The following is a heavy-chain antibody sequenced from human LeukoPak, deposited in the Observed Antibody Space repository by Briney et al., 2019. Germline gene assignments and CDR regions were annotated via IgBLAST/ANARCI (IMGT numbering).Heavy chain of an antibody. CDR1: GGSISSYY. CDR2: IYTSGST. Sequence: SETLSLTCTVSGGSISSYYWSWIRQPAGKGLEWIGRIYTSGSTNYNPSLKSRVTMSVDTSKNQFSLKLGSVTAADTAVYYCARDPDTFGGVIGNTDAFDIWGRGTMVTVSS. J-gene: IGHJ3*02. D-gene: IGHD3-16*02. V-gene: IGHV4-4*07. CDR3: ARDPDTFGGVIGNTDAFDI.